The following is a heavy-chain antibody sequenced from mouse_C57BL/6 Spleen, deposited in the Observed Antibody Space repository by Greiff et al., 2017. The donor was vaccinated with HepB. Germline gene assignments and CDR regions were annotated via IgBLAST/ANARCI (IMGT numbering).Heavy chain of an antibody. Sequence: DVMLVESGGGLVKPGGSLKLSCAASGFTFSSYAMSWVRQTPEKRLEWVATISDGGSYTYYPDNVKGRFTISRDNAKNNLYLQMSHLKSEDTAMYYCARDYGYDGSSYAMDYWGQGTSVTVSS. D-gene: IGHD2-2*01. V-gene: IGHV5-4*01. CDR3: ARDYGYDGSSYAMDY. CDR2: ISDGGSYT. J-gene: IGHJ4*01. CDR1: GFTFSSYA.